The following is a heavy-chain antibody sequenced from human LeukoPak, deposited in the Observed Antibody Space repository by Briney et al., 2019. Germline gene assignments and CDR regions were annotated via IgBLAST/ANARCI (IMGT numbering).Heavy chain of an antibody. Sequence: ASVKVSCKASGGTFSSYAFSWVRQAPGQGLEWMGGIIPVFGTANYAQKFQGRVTITADKSTSTAYMELSSLRSEDTAVYYCARVEITMVRDGSYYYYGMDVWGKGTTVTVSS. CDR2: IIPVFGTA. J-gene: IGHJ6*04. D-gene: IGHD3-10*01. V-gene: IGHV1-69*06. CDR3: ARVEITMVRDGSYYYYGMDV. CDR1: GGTFSSYA.